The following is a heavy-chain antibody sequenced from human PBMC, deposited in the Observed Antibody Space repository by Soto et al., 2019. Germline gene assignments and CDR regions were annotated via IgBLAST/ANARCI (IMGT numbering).Heavy chain of an antibody. CDR1: GGTFSSYA. CDR3: ASGEHSSSDLRCDY. V-gene: IGHV1-69*01. CDR2: IIPIFGTA. Sequence: QVQLVQSGAEVKKPGSSVKVSCKASGGTFSSYAISWVRQAPGQGLEWMGGIIPIFGTANYAQKYQGRVTITADESRITAYMELSSLRSEDTAVYYGASGEHSSSDLRCDYGGQGTMVIVSS. J-gene: IGHJ4*02. D-gene: IGHD6-6*01.